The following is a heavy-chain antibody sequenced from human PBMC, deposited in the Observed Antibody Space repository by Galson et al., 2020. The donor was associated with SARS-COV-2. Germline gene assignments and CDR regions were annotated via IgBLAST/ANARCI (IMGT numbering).Heavy chain of an antibody. D-gene: IGHD6-19*01. Sequence: GGSLRLSCAASGFTFKSHAMHWVRQAPGKGLEWVAQIFYDGSDKYYVDSVKGRFTISRDDSENTVYLQMSNLRADDTAVYYCARDGQSSSGWAFDYWGRGTLVTGSS. CDR3: ARDGQSSSGWAFDY. J-gene: IGHJ4*02. V-gene: IGHV3-33*01. CDR1: GFTFKSHA. CDR2: IFYDGSDK.